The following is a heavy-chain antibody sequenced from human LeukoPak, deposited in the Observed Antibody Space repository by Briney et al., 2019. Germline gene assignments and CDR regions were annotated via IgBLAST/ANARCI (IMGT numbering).Heavy chain of an antibody. CDR1: GFTFSSYG. D-gene: IGHD6-6*01. Sequence: GGSLRLSCAASGFTFSSYGMHWVRQAPGKGLEWVAVISSDGSNKYYTDSVKGRFTISRDNSKSTLYLQMSSLTVEDTAVYYCAKPNQAYSSSNDAFDIWGQGTMVTVSS. CDR2: ISSDGSNK. V-gene: IGHV3-30*18. CDR3: AKPNQAYSSSNDAFDI. J-gene: IGHJ3*02.